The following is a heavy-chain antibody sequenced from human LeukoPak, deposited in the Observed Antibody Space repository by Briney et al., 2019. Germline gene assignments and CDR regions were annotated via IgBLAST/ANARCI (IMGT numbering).Heavy chain of an antibody. CDR2: INHSGST. J-gene: IGHJ6*03. Sequence: PSETLSLTCAVYGGSFSGYYWSWIRQPPGKGLEWIGEINHSGSTNYNPSLKSRVTISVDTSKNQFSLKLSSVTAADTAVYYCARTRGAAAIYYYIDVWGKGTTVTVSS. V-gene: IGHV4-34*01. CDR3: ARTRGAAAIYYYIDV. D-gene: IGHD2-2*01. CDR1: GGSFSGYY.